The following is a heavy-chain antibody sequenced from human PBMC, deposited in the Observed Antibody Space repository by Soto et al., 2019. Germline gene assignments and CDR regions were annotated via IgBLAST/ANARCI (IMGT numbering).Heavy chain of an antibody. CDR3: ARDKGLRYFDWSPFDY. V-gene: IGHV1-3*01. D-gene: IGHD3-9*01. J-gene: IGHJ4*02. Sequence: ASVKVSCKASGDTFSTYTITWVRQAPGQRLEWMGWINAGNGNTKYSQKFQGRVTITADKSTSTAYMELSSLRSEDTAVYYCARDKGLRYFDWSPFDYWGQGTLVTVSS. CDR1: GDTFSTYT. CDR2: INAGNGNT.